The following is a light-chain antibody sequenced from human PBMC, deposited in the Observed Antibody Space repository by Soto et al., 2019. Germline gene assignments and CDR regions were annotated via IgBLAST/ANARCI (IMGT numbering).Light chain of an antibody. CDR1: QSISNW. CDR3: QQYKSHSA. J-gene: IGKJ3*01. CDR2: DAS. Sequence: DIQMTQSPSTLSASVGDRVTITCRASQSISNWLAWYQHRPGKAPKLLIYDASILQSGVPSRFSGSGSGTHFTLTIASLQPDDSATYFCQQYKSHSAFGPGTKVD. V-gene: IGKV1-5*01.